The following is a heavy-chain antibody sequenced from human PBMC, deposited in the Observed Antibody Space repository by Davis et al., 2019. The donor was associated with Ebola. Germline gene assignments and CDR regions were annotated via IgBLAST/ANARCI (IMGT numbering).Heavy chain of an antibody. J-gene: IGHJ6*02. V-gene: IGHV3-23*01. CDR3: ARGGIAVYGTSSHGMDV. CDR1: GYTFSAYA. CDR2: IRRSGVIT. Sequence: GESLIISCAASGYTFSAYALSWLRQPPGKRLQWVSGIRRSGVITYSAESVKGRFTSSGDYSENTLHLQMTNLRAEDTAVYDFARGGIAVYGTSSHGMDVWGQGTAVTV. D-gene: IGHD6-6*01.